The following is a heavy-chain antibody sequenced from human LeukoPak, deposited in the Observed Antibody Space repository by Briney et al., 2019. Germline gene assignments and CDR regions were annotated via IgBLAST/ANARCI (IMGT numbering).Heavy chain of an antibody. Sequence: PGGSLRLSCAASGFTFSSYSMNWVRQAPGKGLEWVSYISSSSSTIYYADSVKGRFTISRDNSKNTLYLQMNSLRAEDTAVYYCAKDLYYDSSGYQGFPFDWGQGTLVTVSS. D-gene: IGHD3-22*01. J-gene: IGHJ4*02. CDR2: ISSSSSTI. CDR1: GFTFSSYS. CDR3: AKDLYYDSSGYQGFPFD. V-gene: IGHV3-48*01.